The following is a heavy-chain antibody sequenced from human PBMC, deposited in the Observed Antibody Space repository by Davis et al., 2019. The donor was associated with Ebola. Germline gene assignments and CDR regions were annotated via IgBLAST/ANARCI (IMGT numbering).Heavy chain of an antibody. J-gene: IGHJ4*02. CDR1: GGSFSGYY. CDR3: ARGQKYNWNYGHFDY. V-gene: IGHV4-34*01. Sequence: PGGSLRLSCAVYGGSFSGYYWSWIRQPPGKGLEWIGEINHSGSTNYNPSLKSRVTISVDTSKNQFSLKLSSVTAADTAVYYCARGQKYNWNYGHFDYWGQGTLVTVSS. D-gene: IGHD1-7*01. CDR2: INHSGST.